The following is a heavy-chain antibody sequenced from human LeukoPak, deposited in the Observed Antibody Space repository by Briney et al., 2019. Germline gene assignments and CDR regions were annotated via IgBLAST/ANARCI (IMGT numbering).Heavy chain of an antibody. D-gene: IGHD1-26*01. V-gene: IGHV1-2*06. Sequence: ASVKVSCKASGYSFTGYYIHWVRQAPGQGPEWMGRINPNPGSTNYAQKFQGRVTMTRDTSVSTAYMELSRLRSDDTAVYYCAKAPSIVGATTWGQGTLVTVSS. J-gene: IGHJ4*02. CDR1: GYSFTGYY. CDR3: AKAPSIVGATT. CDR2: INPNPGST.